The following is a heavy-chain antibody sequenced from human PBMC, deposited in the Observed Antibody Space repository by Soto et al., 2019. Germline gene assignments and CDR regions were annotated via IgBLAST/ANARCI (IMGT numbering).Heavy chain of an antibody. V-gene: IGHV1-24*01. Sequence: GASVKVSCKVSGYTLTELCMHWVRQAPGKGLEWMGGFDPEDGETIYAQKFQGRVTMTEDTSTDTAYMELSSLRSEDTAVYYCASYSSGWFGPFDYWGQGTLVTVSS. CDR1: GYTLTELC. J-gene: IGHJ4*02. D-gene: IGHD6-19*01. CDR3: ASYSSGWFGPFDY. CDR2: FDPEDGET.